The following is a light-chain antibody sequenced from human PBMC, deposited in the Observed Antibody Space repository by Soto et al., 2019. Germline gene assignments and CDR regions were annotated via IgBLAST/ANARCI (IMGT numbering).Light chain of an antibody. CDR2: DVS. CDR3: CSYTSISTLGF. V-gene: IGLV2-14*03. CDR1: STDIGRYNY. Sequence: QSALTPPASVSGSPGQSITISCTGTSTDIGRYNYVSWYQQHPGKAPKLIIYDVSIRPSGVSNRFSGSKSGNTASLTISGLQAEDEADYYCCSYTSISTLGFFGVGTMLTVL. J-gene: IGLJ2*01.